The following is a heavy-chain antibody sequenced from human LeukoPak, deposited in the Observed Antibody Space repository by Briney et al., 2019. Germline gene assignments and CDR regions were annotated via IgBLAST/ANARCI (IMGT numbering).Heavy chain of an antibody. D-gene: IGHD1-26*01. J-gene: IGHJ4*02. Sequence: GGSLRLSCSASGFTLSSFSMNSVPQAPGKVLERVSSISTCSRHIYYAYSVKGRFTISRDNAKTSLYLRMNSLRSEDTAVYYSASEGGATSFFDYWGQGTLVTVSS. CDR1: GFTLSSFS. V-gene: IGHV3-21*04. CDR2: ISTCSRHI. CDR3: ASEGGATSFFDY.